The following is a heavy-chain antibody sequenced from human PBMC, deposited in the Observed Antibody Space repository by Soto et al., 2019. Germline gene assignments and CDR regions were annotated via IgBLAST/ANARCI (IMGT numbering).Heavy chain of an antibody. CDR2: IYGGGNGP. D-gene: IGHD2-2*03. J-gene: IGHJ4*02. CDR3: AKMEGMDPWAYSFDY. CDR1: GFTFSDFA. V-gene: IGHV3-23*01. Sequence: VQVLESGGGLVQPGGSLRLSSAATGFTFSDFAMSWVRQAPGKGLEWVSRIYGGGNGPHYADSVKGRVTISRDNSKNTLYLQMNSLRAEDTAVYYCAKMEGMDPWAYSFDYWGQGTLVTVSS.